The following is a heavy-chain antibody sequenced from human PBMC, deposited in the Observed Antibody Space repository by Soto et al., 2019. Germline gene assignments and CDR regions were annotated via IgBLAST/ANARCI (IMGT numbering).Heavy chain of an antibody. V-gene: IGHV3-7*03. D-gene: IGHD4-17*01. CDR3: ARDQGPYGDYVRFDY. Sequence: GESLKISCAASGFTFSSYWMSWVRQAPGKGLEWVANIKQDGSEKYYVDSVKGRFTISRDNAKNSLYLQMNSLRAEDTAVYYCARDQGPYGDYVRFDYWGQGTLVTVSS. J-gene: IGHJ4*02. CDR1: GFTFSSYW. CDR2: IKQDGSEK.